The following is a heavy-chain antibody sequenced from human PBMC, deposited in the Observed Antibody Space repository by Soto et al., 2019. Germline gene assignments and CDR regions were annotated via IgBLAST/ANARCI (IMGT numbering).Heavy chain of an antibody. V-gene: IGHV3-23*01. Sequence: GGSLRLSCAASGFTFSSYAMTWVRQAPGRGLEWVSGVSGSGSRTYYTDSVKGRFTITRDNSKNTLYLQMNSLRASDTAMYYCARPARGDYVDYLQHWGQGTLVTVSS. D-gene: IGHD4-17*01. CDR1: GFTFSSYA. CDR3: ARPARGDYVDYLQH. CDR2: VSGSGSRT. J-gene: IGHJ1*01.